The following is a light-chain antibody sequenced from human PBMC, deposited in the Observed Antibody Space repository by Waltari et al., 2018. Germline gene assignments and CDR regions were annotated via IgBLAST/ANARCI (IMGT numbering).Light chain of an antibody. Sequence: QSALTQPPSASGSPGQSVTISCTGTSSDVGGYNYVSWYQHHPGKPPKLMISEVNNRPSGVPDRFSGSKSGNTASLTVSGLQADDEADYYCTSYAGSHNWVFGGGTKLTVL. V-gene: IGLV2-8*01. CDR3: TSYAGSHNWV. CDR1: SSDVGGYNY. CDR2: EVN. J-gene: IGLJ2*01.